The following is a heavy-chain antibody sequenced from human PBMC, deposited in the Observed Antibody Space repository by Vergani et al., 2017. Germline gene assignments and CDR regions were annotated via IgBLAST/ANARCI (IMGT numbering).Heavy chain of an antibody. Sequence: EVQVVETGGGLVQPGGSLRLSCAASGFTVSSIYMSWVRQAPGKGLEWVSVIYSGGSTYYADSVKGRFIISRDNSKNTLYLQMNSLRAEDTAVYYCAKDPSLYCSSTSCYYFDYWGQGTLVTVSS. CDR1: GFTVSSIY. CDR3: AKDPSLYCSSTSCYYFDY. D-gene: IGHD2-2*01. CDR2: IYSGGST. J-gene: IGHJ4*02. V-gene: IGHV3-66*01.